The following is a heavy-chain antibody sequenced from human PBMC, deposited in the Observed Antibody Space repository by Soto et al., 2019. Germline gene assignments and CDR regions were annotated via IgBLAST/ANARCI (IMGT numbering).Heavy chain of an antibody. CDR3: ARTSMQSRGYSYGHGGMDV. CDR1: GYSFTRYW. J-gene: IGHJ6*02. V-gene: IGHV5-10-1*01. D-gene: IGHD5-18*01. CDR2: IDPSDSYT. Sequence: GESLKISCKGSGYSFTRYWVSWVRQMPGKGLEWMGRIDPSDSYTNYSPSFQGHVTISADKSISTAYLQWSSLKASDTAMYYCARTSMQSRGYSYGHGGMDVWGQGTTVTVSS.